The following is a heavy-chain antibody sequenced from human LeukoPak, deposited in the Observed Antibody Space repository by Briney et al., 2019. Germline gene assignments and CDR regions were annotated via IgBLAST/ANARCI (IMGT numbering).Heavy chain of an antibody. J-gene: IGHJ4*02. V-gene: IGHV3-48*01. CDR2: ISSSSSTI. Sequence: GGSLRLSCAASGLTISSYSMNWVRQAPGKGLQWVSYISSSSSTIYYADSVKGRFTISRDNTKNSLYLQMNSLRAEDTAVYYCARDLEEYCSGGSCSLFDYWGQGTLVTVSS. CDR3: ARDLEEYCSGGSCSLFDY. D-gene: IGHD2-15*01. CDR1: GLTISSYS.